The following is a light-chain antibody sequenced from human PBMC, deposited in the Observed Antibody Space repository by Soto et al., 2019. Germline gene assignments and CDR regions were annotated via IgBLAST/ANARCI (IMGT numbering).Light chain of an antibody. V-gene: IGKV3-15*01. CDR1: HSVRSN. Sequence: ETGMTQSPVTLSLSPGDRATLSCRASHSVRSNLAWYQQKPGQPPRLLIYAASTRATGIPGRFSGSGSGTAFTLSSSTPPSEDSAVYYCQQYNDWPPLTFGGGTKVEIK. CDR2: AAS. CDR3: QQYNDWPPLT. J-gene: IGKJ4*01.